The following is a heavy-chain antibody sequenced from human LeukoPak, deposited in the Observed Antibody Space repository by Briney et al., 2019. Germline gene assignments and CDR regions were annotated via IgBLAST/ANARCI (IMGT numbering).Heavy chain of an antibody. J-gene: IGHJ5*02. CDR2: INPSGASA. CDR3: ARGHGSGSTNWFDP. D-gene: IGHD3-10*01. Sequence: ASVKVSCKASGYTFTGYYMHWVRQAPGQGLEWMGIINPSGASASYAQNFQGRVTMTRDMSTGTVYLELSSLRFDDTAVYYCARGHGSGSTNWFDPWGQGTLVTVSS. V-gene: IGHV1-46*01. CDR1: GYTFTGYY.